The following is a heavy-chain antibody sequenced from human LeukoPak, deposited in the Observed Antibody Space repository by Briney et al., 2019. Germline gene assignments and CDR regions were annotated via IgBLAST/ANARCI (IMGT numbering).Heavy chain of an antibody. CDR3: ARELTQPIYDAFDI. J-gene: IGHJ3*02. Sequence: SETLSLXCTVSGGPISSYYWSWIRQPAGKGLEWIGRIYTSGSTNYNPSLKSRVTMSVDTSKNQFSLKLSSVTAADTAVYYCARELTQPIYDAFDIWGQGTMVTVSS. D-gene: IGHD1-14*01. CDR2: IYTSGST. V-gene: IGHV4-4*07. CDR1: GGPISSYY.